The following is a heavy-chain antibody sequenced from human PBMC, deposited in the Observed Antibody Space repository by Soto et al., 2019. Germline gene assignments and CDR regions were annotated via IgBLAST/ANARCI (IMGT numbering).Heavy chain of an antibody. Sequence: QVQLVESGGGVVQPGRSLRLSCAASGFTFNYYAMHWVRQAPGKGLEWVAVISNDGGNKYYADSVQGRFTISRDNSQNTLDLQMNSLRAEDTAVYYCARSEMGYRNGYYYFGMDVWGQGTTVTVSS. D-gene: IGHD5-18*01. CDR1: GFTFNYYA. CDR3: ARSEMGYRNGYYYFGMDV. V-gene: IGHV3-30-3*01. J-gene: IGHJ6*02. CDR2: ISNDGGNK.